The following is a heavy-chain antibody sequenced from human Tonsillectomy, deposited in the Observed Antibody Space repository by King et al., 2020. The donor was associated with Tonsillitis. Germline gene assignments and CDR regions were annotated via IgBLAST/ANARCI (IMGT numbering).Heavy chain of an antibody. V-gene: IGHV4-34*01. J-gene: IGHJ6*03. CDR1: GESFSVYY. Sequence: VQLQQWGAGLLKPSETLSLTCAVYGESFSVYYWTWIRQPPGKGLEWIGEINHRGSTNNNPSLKSRVTLSVDTSNNQFSLKLSSVTAADTAVYYCARGGSFYYFMDVWGKGTTVTVSS. D-gene: IGHD3-10*01. CDR3: ARGGSFYYFMDV. CDR2: INHRGST.